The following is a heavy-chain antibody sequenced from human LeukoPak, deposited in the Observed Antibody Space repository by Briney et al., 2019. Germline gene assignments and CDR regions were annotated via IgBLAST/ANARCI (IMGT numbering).Heavy chain of an antibody. Sequence: ETLSLTCTVSSASISSSPYFWGWIRQSPGKGLEWVSVIYSGGSTYYADSVKGRFTISRDNSKNTLYLQMNSLRAEDTAVYYCARGTSYDKRSIDYWGQGTLVTVSS. J-gene: IGHJ4*02. CDR1: SASISSSPYF. D-gene: IGHD3-22*01. CDR3: ARGTSYDKRSIDY. V-gene: IGHV3-66*01. CDR2: IYSGGST.